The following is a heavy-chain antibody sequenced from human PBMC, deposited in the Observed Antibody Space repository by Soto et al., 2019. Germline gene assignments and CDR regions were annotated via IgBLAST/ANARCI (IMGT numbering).Heavy chain of an antibody. CDR2: IYDSESA. J-gene: IGHJ4*02. Sequence: QVQLQESGPGLVKASQTLSLICSVSGESISSGGYYWSWIRHHPGKGLEWIGYIYDSESAYYNPSIKSRVTISMDTSKNHFAMKLSSVTAADTAVYYCARASSSSYAADYWGQGTLITVSS. CDR3: ARASSSSYAADY. V-gene: IGHV4-31*03. CDR1: GESISSGGYY. D-gene: IGHD6-6*01.